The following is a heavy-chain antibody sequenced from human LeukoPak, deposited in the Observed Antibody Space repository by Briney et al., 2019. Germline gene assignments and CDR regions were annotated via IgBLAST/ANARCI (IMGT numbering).Heavy chain of an antibody. D-gene: IGHD6-19*01. CDR2: IYDSGHT. CDR3: ARYVGPNIAVAGSDY. Sequence: SETLSLTCTVSGDSISSGLYYRGWIRQPPGKGLEWIGSIYDSGHTDYNPSLKSRVTISEDTPKNQFSLRLRSVTAADTAVYYCARYVGPNIAVAGSDYWGQGTLVTVSS. J-gene: IGHJ4*02. V-gene: IGHV4-39*01. CDR1: GDSISSGLYY.